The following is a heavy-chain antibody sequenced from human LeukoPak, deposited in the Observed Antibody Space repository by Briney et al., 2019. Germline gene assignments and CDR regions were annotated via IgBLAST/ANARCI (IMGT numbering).Heavy chain of an antibody. J-gene: IGHJ4*02. V-gene: IGHV4-4*02. D-gene: IGHD4-17*01. CDR1: GASISSYNC. CDR3: ARGASTVTGYFDY. CDR2: SYRSGIT. Sequence: SGTLSLTCAAAGASISSYNCWGWVRQSPGKVLEWIGESYRSGITNYNPSLKSRVTISVDKSKNQFSLKLNSVTAADTAVYYCARGASTVTGYFDYGGQGTLVTVSS.